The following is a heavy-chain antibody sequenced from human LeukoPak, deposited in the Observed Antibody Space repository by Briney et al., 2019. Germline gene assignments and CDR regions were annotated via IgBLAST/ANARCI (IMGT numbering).Heavy chain of an antibody. CDR1: GYTFTSYD. D-gene: IGHD6-13*01. CDR3: AVSSRYSSSWYNTPEYFQH. V-gene: IGHV1-8*01. CDR2: MNPNSGNT. J-gene: IGHJ1*01. Sequence: ASVKVSCKASGYTFTSYDINWVRQATGQGLEWMGWMNPNSGNTGYAQKFQGRVTMTRNTSISTAYMELSSLRSEDTAVYYCAVSSRYSSSWYNTPEYFQHWGQGILVTVSS.